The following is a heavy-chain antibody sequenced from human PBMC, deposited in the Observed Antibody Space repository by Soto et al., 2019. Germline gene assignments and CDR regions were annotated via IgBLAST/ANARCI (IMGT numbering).Heavy chain of an antibody. CDR1: GFTFSRHG. D-gene: IGHD6-19*01. CDR3: ARGYSGCFFDF. CDR2: LWYDGTNK. Sequence: GGSLRLSCAASGFTFSRHGMHWVRQAPGKGLEWVAVLWYDGTNKNYGDSVKGRFTISRDNSKNTLYLQMNSLRAEDTAVYYCARGYSGCFFDFWGRGTLVTVSS. J-gene: IGHJ4*02. V-gene: IGHV3-33*01.